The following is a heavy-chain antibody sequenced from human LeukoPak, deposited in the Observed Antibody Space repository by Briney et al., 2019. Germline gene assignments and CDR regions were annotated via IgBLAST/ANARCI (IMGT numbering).Heavy chain of an antibody. V-gene: IGHV1-69*04. CDR1: GGTFSSYA. CDR2: IIPILGIA. Sequence: ASVKVSCKASGGTFSSYAISWVRQAPGQGLEWMGRIIPILGIANYAQKFQGRVTITADKSTSTAYMELSSLRSEDTAVYYCARVQYSSSSGRRYYYYGMDVWGQGTTVTVSS. D-gene: IGHD6-6*01. J-gene: IGHJ6*02. CDR3: ARVQYSSSSGRRYYYYGMDV.